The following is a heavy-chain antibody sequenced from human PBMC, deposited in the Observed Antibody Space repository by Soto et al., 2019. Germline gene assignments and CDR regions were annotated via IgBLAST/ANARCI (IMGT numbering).Heavy chain of an antibody. Sequence: QVQLVQSGAEVKKPGASVKVSCKASGYTFTSYYMHWVRQAPGQGLEWMGIINPSGGSTSYAQKFQGRVTMTRDTSTSTVYMELSSLRSEDTAVYYCAREFGDYDSSGYYYYWGQGTLVTVSS. CDR3: AREFGDYDSSGYYYY. CDR2: INPSGGST. J-gene: IGHJ4*02. V-gene: IGHV1-46*01. D-gene: IGHD3-22*01. CDR1: GYTFTSYY.